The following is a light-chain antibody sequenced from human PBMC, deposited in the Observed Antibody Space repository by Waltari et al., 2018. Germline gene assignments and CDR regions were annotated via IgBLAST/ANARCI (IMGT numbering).Light chain of an antibody. CDR3: QTWGTGIWV. J-gene: IGLJ3*02. CDR1: SGQRTYA. CDR2: VNNDGRH. Sequence: QLVLTQSSSASASLGASVKLTCTLSSGQRTYAIAWHQQQPEKGPRFLMKVNNDGRHNKGDGIPDRFSGSSSGAERYLTISSLQSEDEADYYCQTWGTGIWVFGGGTKLTVL. V-gene: IGLV4-69*01.